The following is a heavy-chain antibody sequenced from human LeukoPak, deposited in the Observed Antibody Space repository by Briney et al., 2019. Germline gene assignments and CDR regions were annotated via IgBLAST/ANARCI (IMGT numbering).Heavy chain of an antibody. CDR3: ARGLLWFGEYGFDY. D-gene: IGHD3-10*01. J-gene: IGHJ4*02. Sequence: SETLSLTCTVSGGSISSGSYYWSWIRQPAGKGLEWIGRIYTSGSTNYNPSLKSRVTISVDTSKNQFSLKLSSVTTADTAVYYCARGLLWFGEYGFDYWGQGTLVTVSS. V-gene: IGHV4-61*02. CDR1: GGSISSGSYY. CDR2: IYTSGST.